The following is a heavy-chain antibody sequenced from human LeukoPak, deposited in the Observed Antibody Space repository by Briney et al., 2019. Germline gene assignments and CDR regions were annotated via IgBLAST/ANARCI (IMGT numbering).Heavy chain of an antibody. V-gene: IGHV4-4*07. Sequence: SSETLSLTCTVSGGSISSYYWSWIRQPAGKGLEWIGRIYTSGSTNYNPSLKSRVTISVDTSKNQFSLKLSSVTTADTAVYYCARVEEGYGSGRRGNFYYYYMDVWGKGTTVTISS. J-gene: IGHJ6*03. D-gene: IGHD3-10*01. CDR3: ARVEEGYGSGRRGNFYYYYMDV. CDR1: GGSISSYY. CDR2: IYTSGST.